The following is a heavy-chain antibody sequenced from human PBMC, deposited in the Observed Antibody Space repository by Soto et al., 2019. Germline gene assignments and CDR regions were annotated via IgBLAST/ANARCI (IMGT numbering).Heavy chain of an antibody. V-gene: IGHV3-48*02. CDR1: GFRFNIYS. CDR2: MTSDTKTI. CDR3: ARSVEGHFDY. Sequence: EVQLVESGGGLVQPGGSLRLSCAASGFRFNIYSMNWIRQAPGKGLEWSAYMTSDTKTIKYGDSVKGRFTISRDNDNNVVYLQMNSVRDEDTAVYYCARSVEGHFDYWGQGTVVTVSA. J-gene: IGHJ4*02. D-gene: IGHD6-19*01.